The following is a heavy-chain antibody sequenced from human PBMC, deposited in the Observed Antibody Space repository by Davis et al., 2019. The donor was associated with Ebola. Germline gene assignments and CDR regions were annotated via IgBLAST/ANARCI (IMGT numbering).Heavy chain of an antibody. J-gene: IGHJ4*02. CDR3: ARGFSWLGENPYYFDY. CDR1: GFTFSSYW. D-gene: IGHD3-10*01. CDR2: IKQDGSEK. V-gene: IGHV3-7*01. Sequence: GESLKISCAASGFTFSSYWMSWVRQAPGKGLEWVANIKQDGSEKYYVDSVKGRFTISRDNAKNSLYLQMNSLRDEDTAVYYCARGFSWLGENPYYFDYWGQGTLVTVSS.